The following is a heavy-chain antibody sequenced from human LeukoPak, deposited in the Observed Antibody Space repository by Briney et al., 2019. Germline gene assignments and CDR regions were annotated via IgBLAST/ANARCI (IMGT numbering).Heavy chain of an antibody. Sequence: SETLSLTCAVYGESFSAYYWGWIRQPPGKGLEWIGEINHSGSTNYNPSLKSRVTISVDTSKNQFSLRLSSVTAADTAVYYCASQGYSYGYVDAFDIWGQGTMVTVSS. D-gene: IGHD5-18*01. V-gene: IGHV4-34*01. CDR2: INHSGST. CDR1: GESFSAYY. CDR3: ASQGYSYGYVDAFDI. J-gene: IGHJ3*02.